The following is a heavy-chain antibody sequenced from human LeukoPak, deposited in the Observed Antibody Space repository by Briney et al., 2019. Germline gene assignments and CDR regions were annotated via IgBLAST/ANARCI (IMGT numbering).Heavy chain of an antibody. V-gene: IGHV4-59*08. J-gene: IGHJ4*02. CDR2: IYDSGST. CDR3: ARQTASGWYPFDH. CDR1: GGSISISF. Sequence: SETLSLTCTVSGGSISISFWSWIRQPPGKGLEWIGYIYDSGSTNYNPSLKSRVTMSIDTSKNQFSLKLSSVTAADTSVYYCARQTASGWYPFDHWGQGTLVTVSS. D-gene: IGHD6-19*01.